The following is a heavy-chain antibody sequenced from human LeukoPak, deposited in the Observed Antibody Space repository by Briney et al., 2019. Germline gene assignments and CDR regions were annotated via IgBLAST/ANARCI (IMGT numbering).Heavy chain of an antibody. J-gene: IGHJ4*02. CDR2: IYYSGSP. CDR1: GGSISSYY. Sequence: SETLSLTCTVSGGSISSYYWSWIRQSPGKGLEWIGYIYYSGSPNYTPSLKSRVTMSVDTSKNQFSLKLSSVTAADTAVYYCASGATAHFDSWGQGTPVTVSS. CDR3: ASGATAHFDS. D-gene: IGHD5-12*01. V-gene: IGHV4-59*08.